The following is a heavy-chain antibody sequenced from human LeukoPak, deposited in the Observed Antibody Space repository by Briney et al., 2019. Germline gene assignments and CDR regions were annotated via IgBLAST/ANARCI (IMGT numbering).Heavy chain of an antibody. Sequence: PSETLSLTTTVSGGSISDYYWSWIRQPPGKGLEWIGYIYYSGSTNYNPSLKSRISISVDTSKSQFSLKLSSVTAADTAVYYCARHRSSGTYPLDYWGQGTLVTVSS. V-gene: IGHV4-59*08. CDR1: GGSISDYY. D-gene: IGHD1-26*01. CDR2: IYYSGST. CDR3: ARHRSSGTYPLDY. J-gene: IGHJ4*02.